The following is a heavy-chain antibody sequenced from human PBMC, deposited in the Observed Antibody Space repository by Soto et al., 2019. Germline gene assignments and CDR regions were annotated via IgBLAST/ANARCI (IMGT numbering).Heavy chain of an antibody. CDR1: GYTFTNYY. CDR3: ARVLEGRYNDERSGY. CDR2: INPKTGTT. D-gene: IGHD3-22*01. V-gene: IGHV1-46*01. Sequence: QVQLVQSGAEVKKPGASVKVSCKASGYTFTNYYIHWVRQAPGQGLEWVGLINPKTGTTNDAQKFQCRGTMTSETSTSTAYMELSSLISEDTAVFYRARVLEGRYNDERSGYWGQGTLVTVSS. J-gene: IGHJ4*02.